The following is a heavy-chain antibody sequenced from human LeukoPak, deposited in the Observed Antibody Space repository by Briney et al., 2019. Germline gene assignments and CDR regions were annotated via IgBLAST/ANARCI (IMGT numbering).Heavy chain of an antibody. CDR3: ARDSEGSSWAYYFDY. Sequence: KTGGSLRLSCAASGLTFSSYSMNWVRQAPGKGLEWVSSISSSSSYIYYADSVKGRFTISRDNAKNSLYLQMNSLRAEDTAVYYCARDSEGSSWAYYFDYWGQGTLVTVSS. V-gene: IGHV3-21*01. J-gene: IGHJ4*02. CDR2: ISSSSSYI. D-gene: IGHD6-13*01. CDR1: GLTFSSYS.